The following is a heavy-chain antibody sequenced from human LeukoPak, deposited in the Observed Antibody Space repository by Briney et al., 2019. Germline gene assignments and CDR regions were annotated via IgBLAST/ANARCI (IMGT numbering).Heavy chain of an antibody. V-gene: IGHV3-48*03. Sequence: GGSLRLSCAASGFTFSSYEMNWVRQAPGKGLEWVSYISSSGSTIYYADSVKGRFTISRDNAKNSLYLQMNSLRAEDTAVYYCARMDGGILLFSDAFDIWGQGTMVTVSS. J-gene: IGHJ3*02. CDR1: GFTFSSYE. CDR2: ISSSGSTI. CDR3: ARMDGGILLFSDAFDI. D-gene: IGHD2-21*02.